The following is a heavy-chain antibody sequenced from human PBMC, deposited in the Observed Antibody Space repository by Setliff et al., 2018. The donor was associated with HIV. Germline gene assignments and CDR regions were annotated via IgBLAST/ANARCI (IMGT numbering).Heavy chain of an antibody. CDR3: ARDKGGTYDGMYYYYYMDV. CDR1: GGSISSSSYY. Sequence: ASETLSLTCTVSGGSISSSSYYWGWIRQPPGKGLEWIGSIYYSGSTYYNPSLNSRVSISVDTSKNQFSLKLNSVTAADTAVYFCARDKGGTYDGMYYYYYMDVWGKGTTVTVSS. V-gene: IGHV4-39*07. D-gene: IGHD1-26*01. CDR2: IYYSGST. J-gene: IGHJ6*03.